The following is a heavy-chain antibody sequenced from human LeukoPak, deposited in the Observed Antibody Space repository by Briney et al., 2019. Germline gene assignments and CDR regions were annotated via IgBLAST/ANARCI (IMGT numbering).Heavy chain of an antibody. V-gene: IGHV3-23*01. J-gene: IGHJ4*02. CDR1: GFTFSSYA. CDR2: ISVNGGST. D-gene: IGHD3-16*02. CDR3: ARGRSRQDY. Sequence: GGSLRLSCAASGFTFSSYAMSWVRQAPGKGLEWVSAISVNGGSTYYADSVKGRFTISRDNSKNTLYLQMNSLRAEDTAVYYCARGRSRQDYWGQGTLVTVSS.